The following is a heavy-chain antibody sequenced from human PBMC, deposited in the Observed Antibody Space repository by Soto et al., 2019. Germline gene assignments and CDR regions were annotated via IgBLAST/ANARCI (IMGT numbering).Heavy chain of an antibody. CDR3: AKESLFPSIQGIITN. J-gene: IGHJ4*02. CDR1: GGAINSYY. CDR2: IYSSGST. Sequence: SETLSLTCTVSGGAINSYYWTWIRQPAGKGLEWIGRIYSSGSTKYNPFLQSRVTMSLDTSKNQFSLRLTSVTADDTAVYFCAKESLFPSIQGIITNWGQGVVVTVSS. V-gene: IGHV4-4*07. D-gene: IGHD2-2*01.